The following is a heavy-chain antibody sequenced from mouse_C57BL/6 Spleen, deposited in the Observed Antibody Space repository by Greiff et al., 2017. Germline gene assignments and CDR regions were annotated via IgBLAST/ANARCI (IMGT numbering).Heavy chain of an antibody. D-gene: IGHD2-5*01. CDR1: GFTFSSYA. J-gene: IGHJ3*01. CDR2: ISDGGSYT. Sequence: EVKLVESGGGLVKPGGSLKLSCAASGFTFSSYAMSWVRQTPEKRLEWVATISDGGSYTYYPDNVKGRFTISRDNAKNNLYLQMSHLKSEDTAMYYCARDGHSKRFAYWGQGTLVTVSA. CDR3: ARDGHSKRFAY. V-gene: IGHV5-4*01.